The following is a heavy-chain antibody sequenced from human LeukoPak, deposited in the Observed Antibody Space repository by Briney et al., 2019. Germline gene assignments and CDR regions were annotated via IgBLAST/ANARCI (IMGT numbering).Heavy chain of an antibody. D-gene: IGHD5-24*01. Sequence: SGPTLVKPTQTLTLTCTFSGFSLTTNEVAVGWIRQPPGKALEWLALIYWDDEKRYRPSLKDRLTITKDTSKNQVVLTVTNMDPVDTGTYYCAHTRWTRGYFDYWGQGTLVTVSS. J-gene: IGHJ4*02. CDR2: IYWDDEK. CDR1: GFSLTTNEVA. CDR3: AHTRWTRGYFDY. V-gene: IGHV2-5*02.